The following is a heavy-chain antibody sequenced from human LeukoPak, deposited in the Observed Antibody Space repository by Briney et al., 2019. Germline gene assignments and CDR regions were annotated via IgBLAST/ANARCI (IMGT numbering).Heavy chain of an antibody. CDR3: AKKEGSGSYRPFDY. J-gene: IGHJ4*02. CDR1: GFTFSSYA. CDR2: ISGSGGST. Sequence: GGSLRLSCAASGFTFSSYAMSWVRQAPVKGLEWVSAISGSGGSTYYADSVKGRFTISRDNSKNTLYLQMNSLRAEDTAVYYCAKKEGSGSYRPFDYWGQGTLVTVSS. D-gene: IGHD3-10*01. V-gene: IGHV3-23*01.